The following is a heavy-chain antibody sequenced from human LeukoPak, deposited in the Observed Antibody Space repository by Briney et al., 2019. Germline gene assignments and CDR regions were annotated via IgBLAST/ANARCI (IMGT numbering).Heavy chain of an antibody. Sequence: GAPRPPCAASGFTFSSYAMHWVRQAPGPGLEWVAVISYDGSNKYYADSVKGRFTISRDNSKNTLYLQMNSLRAEDTAVYYCARGRGRSFDYWGQGTLVTVSS. CDR1: GFTFSSYA. CDR2: ISYDGSNK. CDR3: ARGRGRSFDY. V-gene: IGHV3-30-3*01. J-gene: IGHJ4*02.